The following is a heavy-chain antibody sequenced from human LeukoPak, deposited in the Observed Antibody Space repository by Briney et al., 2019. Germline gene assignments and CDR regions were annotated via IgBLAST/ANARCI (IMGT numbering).Heavy chain of an antibody. CDR1: GFTFSSHW. CDR2: ISPDGSTT. J-gene: IGHJ6*02. CDR3: AKGIAAATYYYYGMDV. Sequence: GGSLRLSCAASGFTFSSHWMHWVRQAPGKGLVWVSRISPDGSTTKNADSVKGRFTISRDNAKNSLYLQMNSLRAEDTALYYCAKGIAAATYYYYGMDVWGQGTTVTVSS. V-gene: IGHV3-74*03. D-gene: IGHD6-13*01.